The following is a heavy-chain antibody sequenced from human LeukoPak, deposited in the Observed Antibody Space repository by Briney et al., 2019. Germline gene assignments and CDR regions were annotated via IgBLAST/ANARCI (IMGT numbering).Heavy chain of an antibody. Sequence: ASVKVSCKASGYTFTSYGISWVRQAPGQGLEWMGWISAYSGNTNYAQKLQGRVTMTTDTSTSTAYMELRSLRSDDTAVYYCAISPVGRITMVRGANHPFDYWGQGTLVTVSS. CDR2: ISAYSGNT. D-gene: IGHD3-10*01. J-gene: IGHJ4*02. CDR3: AISPVGRITMVRGANHPFDY. CDR1: GYTFTSYG. V-gene: IGHV1-18*01.